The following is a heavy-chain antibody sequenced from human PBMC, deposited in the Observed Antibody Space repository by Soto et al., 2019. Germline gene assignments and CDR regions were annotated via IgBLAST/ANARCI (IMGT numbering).Heavy chain of an antibody. J-gene: IGHJ4*02. CDR2: FDPEDGET. D-gene: IGHD6-13*01. V-gene: IGHV1-24*01. CDR1: GYTLTELS. Sequence: ASVKVSCKVSGYTLTELSMHWVRQAPGKGLEWMGGFDPEDGETIYAQKFQGRVTMTEDTSTDTAYMELSSLRSEDTAVYYCATGFRIANSYYFAYWGQGTLVTVSS. CDR3: ATGFRIANSYYFAY.